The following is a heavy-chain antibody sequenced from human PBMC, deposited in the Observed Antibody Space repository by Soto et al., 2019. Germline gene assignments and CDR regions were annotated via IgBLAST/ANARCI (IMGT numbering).Heavy chain of an antibody. V-gene: IGHV5-51*01. CDR2: IYPGDSDT. CDR1: GYSFTSYW. CDR3: ARQSSGGYYYYGMDV. J-gene: IGHJ6*02. D-gene: IGHD3-10*01. Sequence: GESLKISCKGSGYSFTSYWIGWVRQMPGKGLEWMGIIYPGDSDTRYSPSFQGQVTISADKSISTAYLQWSSLKASDTAMYYCARQSSGGYYYYGMDVWGQGTTVTVS.